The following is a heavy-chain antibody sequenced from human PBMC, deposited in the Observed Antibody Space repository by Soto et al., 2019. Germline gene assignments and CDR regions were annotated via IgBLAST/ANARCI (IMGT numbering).Heavy chain of an antibody. CDR1: GGSISSSSYY. V-gene: IGHV4-39*01. Sequence: SETLSLTCTVSGGSISSSSYYWGWIRQPPGKGLEWIGGIYYSGSTYYNPSLKSRVTISVDTSKNQFSLKLSSVTAADTAVYYCARHGRNAPKRYCSSTSCLLGMDVWGKGTTVTVSS. CDR3: ARHGRNAPKRYCSSTSCLLGMDV. D-gene: IGHD2-2*01. J-gene: IGHJ6*04. CDR2: IYYSGST.